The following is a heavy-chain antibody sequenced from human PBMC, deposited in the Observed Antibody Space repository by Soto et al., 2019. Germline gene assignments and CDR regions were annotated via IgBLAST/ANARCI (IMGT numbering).Heavy chain of an antibody. CDR2: ISGNGANT. Sequence: EVQLLGSGGGLVQPGGSLRLSCAASGLTFSTYAMSWVRQAPGKGLEWVSSISGNGANTYYTDSVKGRFIISRDNSKNTQFLKRNGLSAEDPALYYGAKERPNYYWGGGGYYKAGGDYWGQGTLVTVSS. J-gene: IGHJ4*02. D-gene: IGHD3-10*01. CDR1: GLTFSTYA. CDR3: AKERPNYYWGGGGYYKAGGDY. V-gene: IGHV3-23*01.